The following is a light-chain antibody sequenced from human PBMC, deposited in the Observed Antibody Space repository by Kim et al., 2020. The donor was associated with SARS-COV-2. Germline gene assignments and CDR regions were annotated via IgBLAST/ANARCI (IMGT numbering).Light chain of an antibody. J-gene: IGKJ1*01. CDR3: QQYNNWPRT. CDR2: GAS. CDR1: QSVRSN. Sequence: EIVMTQSPATLSVSPGERATLSCRASQSVRSNLAWYQQKPGQAPRLLIYGASTTATGLPARFSGSGSETEFTLTISSLQSEDFAVYYCQQYNNWPRTFGQGTKVDIK. V-gene: IGKV3-15*01.